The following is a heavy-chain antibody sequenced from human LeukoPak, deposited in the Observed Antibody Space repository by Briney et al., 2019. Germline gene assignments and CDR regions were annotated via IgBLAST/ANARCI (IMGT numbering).Heavy chain of an antibody. CDR1: GGSISSSSYY. V-gene: IGHV4-39*01. J-gene: IGHJ4*02. Sequence: SETLSLTCTVSGGSISSSSYYWGWIRQPPGKGLEWIGSIYYSGSTYYNPSLKSRVTISVDTSKNQFSLKLSSVTAADTAVYYCARLIRDMIVVVRNYYFDYWGQGTLVTVSS. D-gene: IGHD3-22*01. CDR3: ARLIRDMIVVVRNYYFDY. CDR2: IYYSGST.